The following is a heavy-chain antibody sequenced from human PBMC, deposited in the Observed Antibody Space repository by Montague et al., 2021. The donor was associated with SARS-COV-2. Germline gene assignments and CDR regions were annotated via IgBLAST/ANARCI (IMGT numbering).Heavy chain of an antibody. J-gene: IGHJ4*02. D-gene: IGHD2-8*01. CDR2: IDWDDDK. V-gene: IGHV2-70*11. CDR3: VRLRPGGSLSGDVYAFDY. Sequence: PALVKPTQTLTLTCTFSGFSLSTNGMCVSWIRQPPGKALEWLARIDWDDDKYYSTSLKTRLTISKDTSKNQVVLTMTNMDPVDAATYYCVRLRPGGSLSGDVYAFDYWGLGTLVTVSS. CDR1: GFSLSTNGMC.